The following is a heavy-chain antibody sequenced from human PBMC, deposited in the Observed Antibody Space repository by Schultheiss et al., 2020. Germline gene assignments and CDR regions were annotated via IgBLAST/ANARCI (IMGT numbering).Heavy chain of an antibody. V-gene: IGHV4-4*02. CDR2: IYHSGST. J-gene: IGHJ4*02. D-gene: IGHD3-10*01. CDR3: ARMEWFGEPIGFDY. CDR1: GGSIRSSNW. Sequence: SETLSLTCAVSGGSIRSSNWWSWVRQPPGKGLEWIGEIYHSGSTNYNPSLKSRVTISVDKSKNQFFLRLSSVTAADTAVYYCARMEWFGEPIGFDYWGQGTLVTVSS.